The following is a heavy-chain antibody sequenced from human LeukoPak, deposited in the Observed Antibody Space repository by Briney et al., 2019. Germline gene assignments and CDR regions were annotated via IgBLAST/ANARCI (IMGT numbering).Heavy chain of an antibody. V-gene: IGHV4-59*02. CDR3: ARDSSEMATIPGGYYYCYYMDV. CDR1: GGSVSSYY. D-gene: IGHD5-24*01. Sequence: SETLSLTCTVSGGSVSSYYWSWIRQPPGKGLEWIGYIYYSGSTNYNPSLKSRVTISVDTSKNQFSLKLSSVTAADTAVYYCARDSSEMATIPGGYYYCYYMDVWGKGTTVTVSS. CDR2: IYYSGST. J-gene: IGHJ6*03.